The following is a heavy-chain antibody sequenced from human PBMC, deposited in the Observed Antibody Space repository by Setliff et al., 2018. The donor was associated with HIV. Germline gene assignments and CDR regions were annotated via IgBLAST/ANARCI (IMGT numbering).Heavy chain of an antibody. CDR2: IYFSGST. CDR1: GGSISSTSYY. CDR3: ARHGARGQWLVLPPFDY. J-gene: IGHJ4*02. D-gene: IGHD6-19*01. Sequence: SETLSLTCTVSGGSISSTSYYWGWIRQPPGKDLEWIGSIYFSGSTYYNPSLKSRLTISVDTSKNQLSLKLSSVTAADTAVYYCARHGARGQWLVLPPFDYWGQGTLVTVSS. V-gene: IGHV4-39*01.